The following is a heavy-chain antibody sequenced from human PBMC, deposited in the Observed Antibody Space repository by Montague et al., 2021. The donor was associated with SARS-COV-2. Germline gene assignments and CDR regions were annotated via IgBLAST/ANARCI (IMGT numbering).Heavy chain of an antibody. V-gene: IGHV6-1*01. D-gene: IGHD3-10*01. CDR1: GDSVSSNSAA. Sequence: CAISGDSVSSNSAAWNWISQSPSRGLEWLGRTYYRSKWYNDYAVSVKSRITINPDTSKNQFSLQLNSVTPEDTAVYYCARGGWGAPGTGRLFDYWGQGTLVTVSS. CDR3: ARGGWGAPGTGRLFDY. J-gene: IGHJ4*02. CDR2: TYYRSKWYN.